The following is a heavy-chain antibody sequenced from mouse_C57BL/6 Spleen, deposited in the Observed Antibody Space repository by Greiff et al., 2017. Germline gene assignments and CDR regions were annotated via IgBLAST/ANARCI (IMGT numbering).Heavy chain of an antibody. CDR2: INPNNGCT. V-gene: IGHV1-18*01. D-gene: IGHD1-1*01. Sequence: EVQLQQSGPELVKPGASVKIPCKASGYTFTDSNMDWVKQSHGKSLEWIGDINPNNGCTLYNQKFQGKATLTVYKSSSPAYMELRSLPSENTAVYYCARPHYGSSDGWYVDVWGTGTTLTVSS. CDR3: ARPHYGSSDGWYVDV. CDR1: GYTFTDSN. J-gene: IGHJ1*03.